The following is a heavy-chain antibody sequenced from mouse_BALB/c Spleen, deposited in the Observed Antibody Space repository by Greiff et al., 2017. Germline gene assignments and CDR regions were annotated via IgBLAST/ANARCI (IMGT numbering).Heavy chain of an antibody. J-gene: IGHJ4*01. CDR2: ISSGGSYT. D-gene: IGHD1-1*01. CDR1: GFTFSSYG. V-gene: IGHV5-6*01. Sequence: EVKLVESGGDLVKPGGSLKLSCAASGFTFSSYGMSWVRQTPDKRLEWVATISSGGSYTYYPDSLKGRITIARDNAKNTLYLQMSSLKSEDAAMYYCERLLRAYGMDYWGQGTSVTVSS. CDR3: ERLLRAYGMDY.